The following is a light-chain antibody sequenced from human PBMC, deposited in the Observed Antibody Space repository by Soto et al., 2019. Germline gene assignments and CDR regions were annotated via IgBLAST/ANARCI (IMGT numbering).Light chain of an antibody. Sequence: QSVLTQPPSASATPGQRVTISCFGSSSNIGSNFVYWYHHLLVTAPKLLIYRNNQRPSGVPDRFSGSKSGTSVSLAISGLRSDDEADYYCAAWDDSLSGLVFGGGTKLTVL. CDR3: AAWDDSLSGLV. CDR1: SSNIGSNF. V-gene: IGLV1-47*01. J-gene: IGLJ2*01. CDR2: RNN.